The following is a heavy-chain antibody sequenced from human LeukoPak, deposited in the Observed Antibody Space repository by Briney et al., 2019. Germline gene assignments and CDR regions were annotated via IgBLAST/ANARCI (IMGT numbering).Heavy chain of an antibody. CDR1: NFTITSTY. D-gene: IGHD1-1*01. CDR2: IYSGGTT. V-gene: IGHV3-53*01. CDR3: AIAQNWKAGWFDP. J-gene: IGHJ5*02. Sequence: GGSLRLSCAASNFTITSTYMSWVRQAPGKGLEWVSLIYSGGTTYYADFAKGRFSISRDNSKTSLYLQMNSLRAEDTAVYFCAIAQNWKAGWFDPWGQGTLVTVSS.